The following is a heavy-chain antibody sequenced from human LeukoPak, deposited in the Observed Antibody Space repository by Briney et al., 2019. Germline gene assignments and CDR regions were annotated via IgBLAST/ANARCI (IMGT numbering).Heavy chain of an antibody. CDR2: ISAYNGNT. V-gene: IGHV1-18*01. D-gene: IGHD3-10*01. CDR3: ARDWRIYGSGSSPDY. CDR1: GYTFTSYG. J-gene: IGHJ4*02. Sequence: ASVKVSCKASGYTFTSYGISWVRQAPGQGLEWMGWISAYNGNTNYAQKLQGRVTMTTDTSTSTAYMELRSLRSDDTAVYYCARDWRIYGSGSSPDYWGQGTLVTVSS.